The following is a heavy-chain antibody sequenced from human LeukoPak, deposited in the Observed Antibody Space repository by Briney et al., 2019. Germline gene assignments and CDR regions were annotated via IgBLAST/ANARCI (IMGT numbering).Heavy chain of an antibody. V-gene: IGHV4-39*01. CDR2: IYYSGST. CDR1: GGSISSSSYY. J-gene: IGHJ4*02. D-gene: IGHD3-22*01. Sequence: SETLSLTCTVSGGSISSSSYYWGWIRQPPGKGLEWIGSIYYSGSTYYNPSLKSRVTISVDTSKNQFSLKLSSVTAADTAVYYCARRTYYDSSGYYYNAIRPFDYRGQGTLVTVSS. CDR3: ARRTYYDSSGYYYNAIRPFDY.